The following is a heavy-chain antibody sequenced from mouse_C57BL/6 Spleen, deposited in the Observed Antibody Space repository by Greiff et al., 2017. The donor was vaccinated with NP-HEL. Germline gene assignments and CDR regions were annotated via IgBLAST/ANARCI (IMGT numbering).Heavy chain of an antibody. Sequence: EVQLQQSGPELVKPGASVKIPCKASGYTFTDYNMDWVKQSHGKSLEWIGDINPNNGGTIYNQKFKGKATLTVDKSSSTAYMELRSLTSEDTAVYYCARTPANWNAMDYWGQGTSVTVSS. CDR3: ARTPANWNAMDY. V-gene: IGHV1-18*01. CDR1: GYTFTDYN. D-gene: IGHD4-1*01. J-gene: IGHJ4*01. CDR2: INPNNGGT.